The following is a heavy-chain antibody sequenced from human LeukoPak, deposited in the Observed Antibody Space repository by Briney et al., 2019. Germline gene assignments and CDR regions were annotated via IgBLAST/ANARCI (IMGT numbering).Heavy chain of an antibody. Sequence: GGSLRLSCAASGFTFSSYSMNWVRQAPGKGLEWVSSISSSSSYIYYADSVKGRFTISRDNAKSTLYLQMNSLRAEDTALYYCARVLPGVYYYGMDVWGQGTTVTVSS. J-gene: IGHJ6*02. CDR2: ISSSSSYI. CDR1: GFTFSSYS. CDR3: ARVLPGVYYYGMDV. D-gene: IGHD3-10*01. V-gene: IGHV3-21*01.